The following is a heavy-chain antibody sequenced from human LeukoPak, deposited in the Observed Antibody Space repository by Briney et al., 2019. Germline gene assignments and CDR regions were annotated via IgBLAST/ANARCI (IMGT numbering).Heavy chain of an antibody. CDR3: TTVLVGATRLMDAFDI. CDR2: IKSKTDGGTT. Sequence: GGSLRLSCAASGFTFSNAWMSWVRQAPGKGLEWVGRIKSKTDGGTTDYAAPVKGRFTISRDDSKNTLYLQMNSLKTEDTAVYYCTTVLVGATRLMDAFDIWGQGTMVTVSS. V-gene: IGHV3-15*01. CDR1: GFTFSNAW. D-gene: IGHD1-26*01. J-gene: IGHJ3*02.